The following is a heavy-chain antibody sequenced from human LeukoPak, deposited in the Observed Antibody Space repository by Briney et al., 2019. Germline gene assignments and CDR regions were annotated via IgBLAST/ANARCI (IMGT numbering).Heavy chain of an antibody. J-gene: IGHJ6*02. CDR1: GYTFTSYG. D-gene: IGHD3-10*01. V-gene: IGHV1-18*01. Sequence: ASVKVSCKASGYTFTSYGISWVRQAPGQGLEWMGWISAYNGNTNYAQKFQGRVTITADESTSTAYMELSSLRSEDTAVYYCARVVAYGSGSYPTHYYYYGMDVWGQGTTVTVSS. CDR2: ISAYNGNT. CDR3: ARVVAYGSGSYPTHYYYYGMDV.